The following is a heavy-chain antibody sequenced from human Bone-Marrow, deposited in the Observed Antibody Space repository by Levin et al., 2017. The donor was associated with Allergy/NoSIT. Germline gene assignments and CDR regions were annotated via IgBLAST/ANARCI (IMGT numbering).Heavy chain of an antibody. CDR3: ERDRAVTRDGYFDL. J-gene: IGHJ2*01. Sequence: GESLKISCKASGFAFTDYYMHWVRQAPGQGLEWLGWINPNNGATKYALKFQDRVTMTRDTSISTAYLEFRRLRSDDTAVFYGERDRAVTRDGYFDLWGRGKLVSVSS. D-gene: IGHD4-17*01. CDR1: GFAFTDYY. CDR2: INPNNGAT. V-gene: IGHV1-2*02.